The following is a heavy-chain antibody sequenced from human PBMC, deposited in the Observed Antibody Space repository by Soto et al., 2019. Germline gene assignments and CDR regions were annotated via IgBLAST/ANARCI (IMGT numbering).Heavy chain of an antibody. Sequence: SETWSLSFDVSGGSIDNSHSFWGWVRQPPVRVLEFLGSVYYTGGTYYNPSLKSRVTVSVYTSNNQVSLSVRSVPVAETAMYYCVRFVEPATRRTDFDSWGQ. D-gene: IGHD1-1*01. CDR2: VYYTGGT. CDR3: VRFVEPATRRTDFDS. CDR1: GGSIDNSHSF. V-gene: IGHV4-39*01. J-gene: IGHJ4*02.